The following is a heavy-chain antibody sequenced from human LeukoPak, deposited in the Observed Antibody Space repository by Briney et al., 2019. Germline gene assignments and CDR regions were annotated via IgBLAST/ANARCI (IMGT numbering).Heavy chain of an antibody. J-gene: IGHJ6*02. CDR3: ARALDIVVVPAAYYYYGMDV. CDR2: ISSSSSYI. CDR1: GFTFSSYS. D-gene: IGHD2-2*01. V-gene: IGHV3-21*01. Sequence: PGGSLRLSCAASGFTFSSYSMSWVRQAPGKGLEWVSSISSSSSYIYYADSVKGRFTISSDNAKNSLCLQMNSLRAEGTAVYYCARALDIVVVPAAYYYYGMDVWGQGTTVTVSS.